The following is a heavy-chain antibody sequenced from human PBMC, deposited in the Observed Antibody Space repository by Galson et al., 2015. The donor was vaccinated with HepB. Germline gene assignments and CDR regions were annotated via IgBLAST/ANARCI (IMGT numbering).Heavy chain of an antibody. D-gene: IGHD1-26*01. CDR1: GRTIGRYW. CDR3: ARDGGGGTPFDC. J-gene: IGHJ4*02. Sequence: RRAGAAEGRTIGRYWIHWVRQVPGKGPVWISCITVDATNTEFADSVKGRFALSRDNARNTVYLQMNSLTAEDTAVYYCARDGGGGTPFDCWGQGTLVTVSS. CDR2: ITVDATNT. V-gene: IGHV3-74*03.